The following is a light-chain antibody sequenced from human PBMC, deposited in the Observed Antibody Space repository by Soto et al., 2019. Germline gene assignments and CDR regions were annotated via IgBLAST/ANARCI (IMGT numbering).Light chain of an antibody. CDR3: QSFDSSLSGWV. CDR2: GNI. CDR1: SSNIGAGYD. Sequence: QSVLTQPPSVSGAPGQRVTVSCTGGSSNIGAGYDVHWYQQLPGTAPKLLIFGNINRPSGVPDRFSGSKSGTSASLAITGLQAEDEADYYCQSFDSSLSGWVFGGGTKVTVL. V-gene: IGLV1-40*01. J-gene: IGLJ3*02.